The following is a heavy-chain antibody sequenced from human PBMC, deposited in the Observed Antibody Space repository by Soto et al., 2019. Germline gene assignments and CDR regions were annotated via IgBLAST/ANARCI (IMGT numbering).Heavy chain of an antibody. J-gene: IGHJ4*02. CDR1: GFPFSDYA. Sequence: QVQLVESGGGVVQPGRSLRLSCAASGFPFSDYAMHWVRQAPGKGLEWVAVISFAGSNTYYADSVKGRFTVSRDNSKHPLSLQMHSLRSDATALYCCAKALRGGCDYWGQGALVTVSS. V-gene: IGHV3-30*18. D-gene: IGHD3-10*01. CDR3: AKALRGGCDY. CDR2: ISFAGSNT.